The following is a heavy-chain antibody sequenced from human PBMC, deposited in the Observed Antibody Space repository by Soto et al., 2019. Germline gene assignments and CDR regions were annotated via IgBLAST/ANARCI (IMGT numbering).Heavy chain of an antibody. CDR1: GFTFSSHA. V-gene: IGHV3-30*03. CDR3: TRDNEGSGTYFDY. J-gene: IGHJ4*02. CDR2: ISSDGSNK. D-gene: IGHD1-26*01. Sequence: QVQLAESGGGVVQPGTSLRLSCAASGFTFSSHAMHWVRQAPGKGLEWVALISSDGSNKYYIDSVKGRFTISRDNSKNSLSLQMNSLRAEDTAVYYCTRDNEGSGTYFDYWGQGTLVTVSS.